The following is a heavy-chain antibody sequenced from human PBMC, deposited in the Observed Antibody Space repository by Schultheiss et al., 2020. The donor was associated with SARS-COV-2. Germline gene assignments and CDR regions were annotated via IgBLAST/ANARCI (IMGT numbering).Heavy chain of an antibody. CDR1: GFTFSSYD. CDR3: AKDSLTIFGVVIPFDY. Sequence: GGSLRLSCAASGFTFSSYDMHWVRQATGKGLVWVSRINSDGSSTSYADSVKGRFTISRDNSKNTLYLQMNSLRAEDTAVYYCAKDSLTIFGVVIPFDYWGQGTLVTVSS. V-gene: IGHV3-74*01. J-gene: IGHJ4*02. D-gene: IGHD3-3*01. CDR2: INSDGSST.